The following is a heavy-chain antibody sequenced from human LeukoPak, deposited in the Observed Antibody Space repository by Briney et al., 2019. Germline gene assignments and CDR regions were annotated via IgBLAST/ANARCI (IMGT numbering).Heavy chain of an antibody. CDR2: ISYDGSNK. D-gene: IGHD3-22*01. CDR1: GFTFSSYG. Sequence: GGSLRLSCAASGFTFSSYGMHWVRQAPGKGLEWVSVISYDGSNKYYADSVKGRFTISRDNSKNTLYLQMNSLRAEDTAVYYCAKDKIGGYYFIDYWGQGTLVTVSS. J-gene: IGHJ4*02. CDR3: AKDKIGGYYFIDY. V-gene: IGHV3-30*18.